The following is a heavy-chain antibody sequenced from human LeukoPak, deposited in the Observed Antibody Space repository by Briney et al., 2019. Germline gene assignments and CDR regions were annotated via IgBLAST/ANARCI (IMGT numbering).Heavy chain of an antibody. V-gene: IGHV3-11*01. CDR2: ISSSGSTI. D-gene: IGHD3-3*01. Sequence: SGGSLRLSCAASGFTFSDYYMSWIRQAPGKGVEWVSYISSSGSTIYYADSVKGRFTISRDNAKNSLYLQMNSLRAEDTAVYYCARDLRFWSGYYDYWGQGTLVTVSS. J-gene: IGHJ4*02. CDR1: GFTFSDYY. CDR3: ARDLRFWSGYYDY.